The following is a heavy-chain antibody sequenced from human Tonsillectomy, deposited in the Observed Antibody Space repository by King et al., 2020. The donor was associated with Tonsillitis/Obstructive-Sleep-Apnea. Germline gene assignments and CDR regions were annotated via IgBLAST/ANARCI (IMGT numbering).Heavy chain of an antibody. Sequence: QLVQSGGGLVQPGGSLRLSCAVSGFTVSSFWMSWVRQAPGKGLEGVANIKQDGSEKYYVDSVKGRFTISRDNAENSVYLQMNSLRAEDTAVYYCARGEYYYDGGYWGQGTLVTVSS. CDR3: ARGEYYYDGGY. CDR1: GFTVSSFW. D-gene: IGHD3-22*01. V-gene: IGHV3-7*04. CDR2: IKQDGSEK. J-gene: IGHJ4*02.